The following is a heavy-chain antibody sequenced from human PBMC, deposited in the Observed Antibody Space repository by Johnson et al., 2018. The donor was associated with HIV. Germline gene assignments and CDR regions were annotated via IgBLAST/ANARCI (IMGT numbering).Heavy chain of an antibody. CDR2: ISSSGSTI. Sequence: VQLVESGGGVVQPGRSLRLSCAASGFTFSSYAMHWIRQAPGKGLEWVSFISSSGSTIYYADSVKGRFTISRDNSKNTLYLQMNSLRAEDTAVYYCARACRDGYTCDVYDIWGQGTMVTVSS. CDR3: ARACRDGYTCDVYDI. D-gene: IGHD5-24*01. J-gene: IGHJ3*02. CDR1: GFTFSSYA. V-gene: IGHV3-48*01.